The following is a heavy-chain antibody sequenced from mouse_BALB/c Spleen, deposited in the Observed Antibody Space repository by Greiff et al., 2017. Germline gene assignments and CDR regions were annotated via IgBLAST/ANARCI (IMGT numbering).Heavy chain of an antibody. CDR1: GFTFSSFG. V-gene: IGHV5-17*02. CDR2: ISSGSSTI. J-gene: IGHJ1*01. CDR3: ARWYFDV. Sequence: EVQRVESGGGLVKPGGSLKLSCAASGFTFSSFGMHWVRQAPEKGLEWVAYISSGSSTIYYADTVKGRFTISRDNPKNTLFLQMTSLRSEDTAMYYCARWYFDVWGAGTTVTVSS.